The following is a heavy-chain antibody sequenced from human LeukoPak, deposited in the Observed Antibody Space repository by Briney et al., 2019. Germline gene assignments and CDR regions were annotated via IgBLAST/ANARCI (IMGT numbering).Heavy chain of an antibody. J-gene: IGHJ4*02. V-gene: IGHV3-74*03. D-gene: IGHD2-2*03. Sequence: GGSLRLSCAASGFTFSSYWMHWVRQAPGKGLVWVSRINSDGSSTKYADPVKGRFTISRDNAKNTLYVQMNNLRAEDTAVYYCARVDPKAPGDYSWGRGTLVTVSS. CDR3: ARVDPKAPGDYS. CDR2: INSDGSST. CDR1: GFTFSSYW.